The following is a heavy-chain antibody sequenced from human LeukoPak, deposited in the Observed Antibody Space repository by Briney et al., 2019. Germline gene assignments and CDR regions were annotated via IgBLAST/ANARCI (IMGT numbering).Heavy chain of an antibody. J-gene: IGHJ4*02. D-gene: IGHD2-15*01. V-gene: IGHV3-48*03. CDR2: ISSSGSTI. CDR3: ARDGEYCSGGSCYSTFFDY. Sequence: PGGSLRLSCAVSGFIFSSYEMNWVRQAPGKGLEWVSYISSSGSTIYYADSVKGRLTISRDNAKNSLYLQMNSLRAEDTAVYYCARDGEYCSGGSCYSTFFDYWGQGTLVTVSS. CDR1: GFIFSSYE.